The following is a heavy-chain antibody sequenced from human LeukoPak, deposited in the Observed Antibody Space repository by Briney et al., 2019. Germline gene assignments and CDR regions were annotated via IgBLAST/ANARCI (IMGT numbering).Heavy chain of an antibody. CDR2: INYNGST. V-gene: IGHV4-34*01. D-gene: IGHD3-22*01. Sequence: PSETLSLSCAASGGSFSGYYWSWVRQPPGKGLEWIGDINYNGSTNHNPSLKSRVTISGATSKKQFSLKLRSETAAENALSCCAKSEKWLRLWSFLYWGQGILVTVSS. CDR1: GGSFSGYY. J-gene: IGHJ4*02. CDR3: AKSEKWLRLWSFLY.